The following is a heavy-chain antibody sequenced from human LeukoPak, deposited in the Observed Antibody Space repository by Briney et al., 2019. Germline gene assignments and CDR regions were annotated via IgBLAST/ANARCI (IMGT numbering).Heavy chain of an antibody. CDR3: ARYGDYYYYYMDV. D-gene: IGHD4-17*01. CDR2: INHSGST. CDR1: GGSFSGYY. Sequence: SETLSLTCAVYGGSFSGYYWSWIRQPLGKGLEWIGEINHSGSTNYNPSLKSRVTISVDTSKNQFSLKLSSVTAADTAVYYCARYGDYYYYYMDVWGKGTTVTISS. V-gene: IGHV4-34*01. J-gene: IGHJ6*03.